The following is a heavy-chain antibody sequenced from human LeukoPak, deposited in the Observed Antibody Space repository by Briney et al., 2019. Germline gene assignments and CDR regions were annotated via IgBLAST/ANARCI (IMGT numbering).Heavy chain of an antibody. J-gene: IGHJ6*04. CDR2: INPSGGST. Sequence: ASVKVSCKASGYTFTSYYMHWVRQAPGQGLEWMGIINPSGGSTSYAQKFQGRVTMTRDTSTSTVYMELSSLRSGDTAVYYCARRPMGYDSSGYYYGMDVWGKGTTVTVSS. CDR1: GYTFTSYY. V-gene: IGHV1-46*01. CDR3: ARRPMGYDSSGYYYGMDV. D-gene: IGHD3-22*01.